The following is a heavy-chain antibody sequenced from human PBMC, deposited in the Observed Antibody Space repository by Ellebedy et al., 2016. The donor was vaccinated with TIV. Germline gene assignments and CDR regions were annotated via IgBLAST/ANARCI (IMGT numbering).Heavy chain of an antibody. J-gene: IGHJ4*02. Sequence: MPSETLSLTCTVSGGSISSSSYFWGWIRQPPGKGLEWIGTIYYSGSAFYNPSLKSRGTISVDTSKNQFSLKLSSVTAADTAVYFCARRGRGHTRGDYWGQGTLVSVSS. CDR3: ARRGRGHTRGDY. V-gene: IGHV4-39*01. CDR1: GGSISSSSYF. CDR2: IYYSGSA. D-gene: IGHD3-10*01.